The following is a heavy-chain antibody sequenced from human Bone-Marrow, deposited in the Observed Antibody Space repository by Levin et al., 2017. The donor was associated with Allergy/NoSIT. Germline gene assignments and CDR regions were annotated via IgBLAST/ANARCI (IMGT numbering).Heavy chain of an antibody. CDR3: ARDLWDLEKGSGSSGWYRLPGGY. CDR1: GYSFTNYG. CDR2: INTNTGNP. Sequence: GGSLRLSCKASGYSFTNYGMNWVRQAPGQGLEWMGWINTNTGNPTYAQGFTGRFVFSLDTSVSMAYLQISSLKAEDTAIYYCARDLWDLEKGSGSSGWYRLPGGYWGQGTLVTVSS. V-gene: IGHV7-4-1*04. D-gene: IGHD6-19*01. J-gene: IGHJ4*02.